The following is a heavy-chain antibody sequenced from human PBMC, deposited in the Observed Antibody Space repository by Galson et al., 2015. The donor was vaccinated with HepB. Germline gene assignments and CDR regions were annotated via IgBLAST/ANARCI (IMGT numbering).Heavy chain of an antibody. CDR2: ISGRGVTT. J-gene: IGHJ3*02. CDR3: AKSKDSGWSYNAFDI. Sequence: SLRLSCAASGFSFSNYAMTWVRQPPGNGLQWVATISGRGVTTFDADSVKGQFTISSDNSKNTLYLEMNNLRADDTAVYFCAKSKDSGWSYNAFDIWGQGTMVTVSS. V-gene: IGHV3-23*01. D-gene: IGHD6-19*01. CDR1: GFSFSNYA.